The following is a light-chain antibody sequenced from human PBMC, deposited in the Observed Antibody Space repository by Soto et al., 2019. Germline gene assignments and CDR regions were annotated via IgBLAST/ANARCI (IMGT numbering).Light chain of an antibody. CDR3: QQSNNWPQT. V-gene: IGKV3-15*01. J-gene: IGKJ2*01. CDR1: QSVSSK. Sequence: EIVMTQSPVTLSVSPGERATLSCRASQSVSSKLAWYQQKPGQAPRLLIYGASTRATGIPARFSGSGSGTDFPLSISSLQSEDFALYYCQQSNNWPQTFGQGTKLEIK. CDR2: GAS.